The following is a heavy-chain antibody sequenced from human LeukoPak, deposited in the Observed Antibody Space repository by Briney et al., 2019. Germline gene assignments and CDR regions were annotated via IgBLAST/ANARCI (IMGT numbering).Heavy chain of an antibody. Sequence: SETLSLTGTGSGDSISNYYWSWIRQPPGKGLEGIGYIYYSESTNYNPSLKSRVTISTDTSKSQFSLNLRSVTAEDTGIYYCARGRCRNSGCRPYFDSWGQGTQVTVSS. CDR1: GDSISNYY. J-gene: IGHJ4*02. D-gene: IGHD2/OR15-2a*01. CDR2: IYYSEST. V-gene: IGHV4-59*01. CDR3: ARGRCRNSGCRPYFDS.